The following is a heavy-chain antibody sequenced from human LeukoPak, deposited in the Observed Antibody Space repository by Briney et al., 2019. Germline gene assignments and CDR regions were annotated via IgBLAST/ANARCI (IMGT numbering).Heavy chain of an antibody. CDR1: GFTFSSYG. CDR3: AKPYSSSPGH. D-gene: IGHD6-6*01. CDR2: ISYDGSNK. V-gene: IGHV3-30*18. Sequence: GGSLRLSCAASGFTFSSYGMHWVRQAPGKGLEWVAVISYDGSNKYYADSVKGRFTISRDNSKNTLYLQMNSLRAEDTAVYYCAKPYSSSPGHWGQGTLVTVSS. J-gene: IGHJ4*02.